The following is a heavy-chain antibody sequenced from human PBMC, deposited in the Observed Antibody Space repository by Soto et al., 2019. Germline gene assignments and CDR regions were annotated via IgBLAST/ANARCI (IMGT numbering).Heavy chain of an antibody. V-gene: IGHV3-23*04. D-gene: IGHD3-3*01. CDR3: TKEFYYDFWSGYSSGLDV. CDR1: GLTFNNYA. Sequence: EEELVESGGGLVQPGGSLRLSCAASGLTFNNYAMGWVRQAPGKGLEWVSVITGGGETTYYADSVKGRFTISRDNSRNTLYLQMNSLRADDTAIYYCTKEFYYDFWSGYSSGLDVWGRGTTVTVS. CDR2: ITGGGETT. J-gene: IGHJ6*02.